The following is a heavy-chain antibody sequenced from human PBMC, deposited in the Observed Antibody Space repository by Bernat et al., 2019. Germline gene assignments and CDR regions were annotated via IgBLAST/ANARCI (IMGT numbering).Heavy chain of an antibody. Sequence: EVQLVESGGGLVQPGGSLRLSCAASGFTFSSYAMSWVRQAPGKGLEWVSAISGSGGSTYYADSVKGRFTISRDNSKNTLYLQMNSLRAEDTAVYYCAKDQNSSGPMSLGGFAFDIWGQGTMVTVSS. V-gene: IGHV3-23*04. CDR3: AKDQNSSGPMSLGGFAFDI. D-gene: IGHD6-19*01. J-gene: IGHJ3*02. CDR2: ISGSGGST. CDR1: GFTFSSYA.